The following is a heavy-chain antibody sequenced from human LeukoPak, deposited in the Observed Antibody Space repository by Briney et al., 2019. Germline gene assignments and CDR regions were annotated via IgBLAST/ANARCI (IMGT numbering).Heavy chain of an antibody. Sequence: PGGSLRLSCAASGFTFSSYWMSWVRQAPGKGLEWVANIKQDGSEKYYVDSVKGRFTISRDNAKNSLYLQMNSLRAEDTAVYYCARDRGWDIAVAGTVDYWGQGTLVTVSS. J-gene: IGHJ4*02. CDR3: ARDRGWDIAVAGTVDY. CDR1: GFTFSSYW. D-gene: IGHD6-19*01. V-gene: IGHV3-7*01. CDR2: IKQDGSEK.